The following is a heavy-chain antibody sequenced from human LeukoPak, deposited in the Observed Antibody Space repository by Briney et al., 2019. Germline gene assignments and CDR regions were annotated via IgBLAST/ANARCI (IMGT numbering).Heavy chain of an antibody. CDR1: GFIVSSSF. Sequence: GGSLRLSCAASGFIVSSSFMNWVRQAPGKGLEWVSGSGRDGATYYVDSVKGRFIISRDDSKNTVYLQMNSLRADGTAVYYCANLEITMIRGPWGQGTLVTVFS. CDR3: ANLEITMIRGP. V-gene: IGHV3-53*01. J-gene: IGHJ5*02. D-gene: IGHD3-10*01. CDR2: SGRDGAT.